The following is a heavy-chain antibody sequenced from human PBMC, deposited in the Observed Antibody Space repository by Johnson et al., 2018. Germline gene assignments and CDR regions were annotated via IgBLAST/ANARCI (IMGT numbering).Heavy chain of an antibody. CDR2: INHSGST. Sequence: QVQLQQWGAGLLKPSEPLSLNCAVYAGSFRGYYWSWIRQPPGKGLEWLGEINHSGSTNYNPSLKSRVTISVDTSKNQYSLKLNSVTAADTAVYYCARGSGYDYYYNYYSMDVWGQGTTVTVSS. CDR3: ARGSGYDYYYNYYSMDV. J-gene: IGHJ6*02. D-gene: IGHD5-12*01. CDR1: AGSFRGYY. V-gene: IGHV4-34*01.